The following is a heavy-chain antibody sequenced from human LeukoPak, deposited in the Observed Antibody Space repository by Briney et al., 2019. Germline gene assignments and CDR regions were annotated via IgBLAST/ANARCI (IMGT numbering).Heavy chain of an antibody. CDR2: ITSSSSYI. J-gene: IGHJ4*02. CDR1: GFTFSTYS. CDR3: ARDPGSSGYWSY. V-gene: IGHV3-21*01. Sequence: NPGGSLRLSCAASGFTFSTYSMNWVRQAPGKGLEWVSFITSSSSYIYYADSVKGRFTISRDNAKNSLYLQMNSLRAEDTAAYYCARDPGSSGYWSYWGQGTLVTVSS. D-gene: IGHD3-22*01.